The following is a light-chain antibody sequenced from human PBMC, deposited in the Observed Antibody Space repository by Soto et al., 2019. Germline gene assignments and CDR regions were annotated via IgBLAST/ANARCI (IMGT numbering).Light chain of an antibody. CDR2: GNS. V-gene: IGLV1-40*01. CDR1: SSNIGAGYD. J-gene: IGLJ1*01. CDR3: QSYDSSLSGYV. Sequence: QSVLTQPASVYGVPGGGVTISCTGSSSNIGAGYDVHWYQQLPGTAPKLLIYGNSNRPSGVPDRFSGSKSGTSASLAITGLQAEDEADYYRQSYDSSLSGYVFGTETKVTVL.